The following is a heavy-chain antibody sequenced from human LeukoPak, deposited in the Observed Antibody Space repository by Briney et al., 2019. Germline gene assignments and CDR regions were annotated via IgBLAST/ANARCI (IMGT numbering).Heavy chain of an antibody. J-gene: IGHJ3*02. CDR1: GFTFSSYA. V-gene: IGHV3-23*05. D-gene: IGHD4-17*01. CDR3: ARGSRVTTRLDAFDI. Sequence: GGSLRLSCAASGFTFSSYAMSWVRQTPGKGLEWVSTIYSGGSIYYADSVEGRFTISRDNSKNTLYLQMNSLRAEDTAVYYCARGSRVTTRLDAFDIWGQGTMVTVSS. CDR2: IYSGGSI.